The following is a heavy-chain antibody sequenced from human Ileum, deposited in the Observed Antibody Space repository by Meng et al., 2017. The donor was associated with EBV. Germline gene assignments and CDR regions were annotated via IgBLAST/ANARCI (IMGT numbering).Heavy chain of an antibody. CDR3: ANFHHHDSAVCRDF. CDR2: SYHGRFF. V-gene: IGHV4-4*02. D-gene: IGHD3-10*01. CDR1: SGSISSIIW. J-gene: IGHJ4*02. Sequence: VGLQESGAGLLQAVGPLSPTCAVSSGSISSIIWCSWVRQPPGKGLAWNGESYHGRFFNYHTCRMSRIILSIDESQHQIPLRLTSVTAADTAVYYCANFHHHDSAVCRDFRGQGTLVTVSS.